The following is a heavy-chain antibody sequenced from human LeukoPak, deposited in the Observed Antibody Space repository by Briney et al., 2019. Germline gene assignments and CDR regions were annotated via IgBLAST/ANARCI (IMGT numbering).Heavy chain of an antibody. D-gene: IGHD3-10*01. J-gene: IGHJ4*02. CDR2: IIPILGIA. Sequence: GASVKVSCKASGGTFSSYAISWVRQAPGQGLEWMGRIIPILGIANYAQKFQGRVTITADKSTSTAYMELSSLRSEDTAVYYCARLLGGSGTGGRQFDYWGQGTLVTVSS. CDR3: ARLLGGSGTGGRQFDY. CDR1: GGTFSSYA. V-gene: IGHV1-69*04.